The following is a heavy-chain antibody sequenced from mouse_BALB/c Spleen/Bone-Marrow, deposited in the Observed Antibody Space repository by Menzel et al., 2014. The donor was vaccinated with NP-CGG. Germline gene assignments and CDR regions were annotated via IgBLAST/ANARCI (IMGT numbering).Heavy chain of an antibody. V-gene: IGHV1S81*02. Sequence: QVQLQQSGAELVKPGASVKLSCKASGYTFTSCYMYWVKQRPGQGLEWIGEINPSNGGTNFNEKFKSKATLTVDKSSSTAYMQLSSLTSEDSAVYYCTRSDGYYVPHWYFDVWGAGTTVTVSS. J-gene: IGHJ1*01. CDR2: INPSNGGT. CDR3: TRSDGYYVPHWYFDV. CDR1: GYTFTSCY. D-gene: IGHD2-3*01.